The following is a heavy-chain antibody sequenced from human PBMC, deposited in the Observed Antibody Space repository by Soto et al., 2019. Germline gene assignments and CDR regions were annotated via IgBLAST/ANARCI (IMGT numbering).Heavy chain of an antibody. CDR1: GYIFTDYY. Sequence: ASVKVSCKASGYIFTDYYMHWVRQAPGQELGWMGRINPNSGGTNYAQKFQGRVTMTRDTSISTAYTELSSLRSEDTAVYYCAATSPDHHDRSGFRGYFDYWGQGALVTVSS. CDR3: AATSPDHHDRSGFRGYFDY. D-gene: IGHD3-22*01. J-gene: IGHJ4*02. V-gene: IGHV1-2*06. CDR2: INPNSGGT.